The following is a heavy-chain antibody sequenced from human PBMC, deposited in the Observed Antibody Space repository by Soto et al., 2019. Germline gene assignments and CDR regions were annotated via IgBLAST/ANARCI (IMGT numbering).Heavy chain of an antibody. Sequence: QVQLVQSGAEVKKPGASVKVSCQASGYTFINYGVSWVRQAPGQGLEWMGWISAYKRETNYAQKLQGRVTLTTDTSTSTVYMELRSLRSDDTAVYYCARDIIYCGGDCWDDTFDIWGQGTMITVSS. CDR1: GYTFINYG. CDR3: ARDIIYCGGDCWDDTFDI. J-gene: IGHJ3*02. CDR2: ISAYKRET. D-gene: IGHD2-21*02. V-gene: IGHV1-18*01.